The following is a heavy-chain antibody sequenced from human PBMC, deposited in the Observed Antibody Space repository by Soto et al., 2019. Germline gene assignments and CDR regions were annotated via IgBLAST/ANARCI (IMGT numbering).Heavy chain of an antibody. CDR3: ARRDVSLSYYFDY. V-gene: IGHV5-51*01. Sequence: LGESLKISCKGSGYSFSTYWIGWVRQMPGKGLEWMGIIYPGDSDTKYSPSFQGQVTISADKSIGTAYLQWSSLKALDTAMYYCARRDVSLSYYFDYWGHGTLVTVSS. D-gene: IGHD3-10*02. CDR2: IYPGDSDT. CDR1: GYSFSTYW. J-gene: IGHJ4*01.